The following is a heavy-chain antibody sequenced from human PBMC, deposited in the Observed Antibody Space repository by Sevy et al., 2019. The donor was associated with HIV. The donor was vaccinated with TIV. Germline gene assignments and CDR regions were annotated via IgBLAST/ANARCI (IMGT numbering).Heavy chain of an antibody. Sequence: GGSLRLSCAASGFIFSSYAMSWVGQAPGKGLESVSAISGSGISTYYADSVKGRFTISRDNSKNTLYLQMNNLRAEDTAVFYCAKGIGYSGYETDYWGQGSLVTVSS. V-gene: IGHV3-23*01. J-gene: IGHJ4*02. CDR2: ISGSGIST. CDR3: AKGIGYSGYETDY. CDR1: GFIFSSYA. D-gene: IGHD5-12*01.